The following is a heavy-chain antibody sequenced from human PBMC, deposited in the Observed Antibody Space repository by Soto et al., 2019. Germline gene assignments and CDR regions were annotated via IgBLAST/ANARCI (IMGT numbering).Heavy chain of an antibody. CDR2: IYYSGST. CDR1: GGSISCSSCY. Sequence: PSETLSLTCSVSGGSISCSSCYWGWIRQAPGKGLEWIGSIYYSGSTYYNPSLKSRITISVDTSKNQFSLKLSSVTAADTAVYYCARPGYYYDSSLYPRFGHFDLRGRGTLVT. J-gene: IGHJ2*01. D-gene: IGHD3-22*01. CDR3: ARPGYYYDSSLYPRFGHFDL. V-gene: IGHV4-39*01.